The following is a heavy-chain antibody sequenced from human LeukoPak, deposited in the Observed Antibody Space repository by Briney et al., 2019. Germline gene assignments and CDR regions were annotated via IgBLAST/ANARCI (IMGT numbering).Heavy chain of an antibody. Sequence: ASVKVSCKASGYTFTSYDINWVRQATGQGLEWMGWMNPNSGNTGYAQKLQGRVTITRNTSISTAYMELSSLRSEDTAVYYCARSATVVTPNHYYYYYMDVWGKGTTVTVSS. J-gene: IGHJ6*03. V-gene: IGHV1-8*03. D-gene: IGHD4-23*01. CDR1: GYTFTSYD. CDR3: ARSATVVTPNHYYYYYMDV. CDR2: MNPNSGNT.